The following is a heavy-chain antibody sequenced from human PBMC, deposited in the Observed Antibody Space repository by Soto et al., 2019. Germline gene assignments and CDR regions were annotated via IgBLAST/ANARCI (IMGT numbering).Heavy chain of an antibody. D-gene: IGHD6-13*01. J-gene: IGHJ5*02. V-gene: IGHV1-3*05. CDR2: FNAGNGNT. CDR3: ARDGIAAAGTSWFDP. CDR1: GYTFTSHA. Sequence: QVQLVQSGAEEKKPGASVKVSCKASGYTFTSHAMHWVRQAPGQRLEWMGWFNAGNGNTKYSQKFQGRVTITTDTSASTAYMELSSLRSEDTAVYYCARDGIAAAGTSWFDPWGQGTLVTVSS.